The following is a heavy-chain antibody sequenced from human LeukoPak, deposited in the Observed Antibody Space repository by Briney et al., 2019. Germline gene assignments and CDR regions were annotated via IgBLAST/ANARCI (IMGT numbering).Heavy chain of an antibody. Sequence: PGGSLRLSCAASGFTVSSNYMSWVRQAPGKGLEWVSLIYSSGTTHYADSVKGRFTISRDNSKNTVYLQMNSLRAEDTAVYFCARDPGAFPYFFDNWGQGTLVTVSS. V-gene: IGHV3-53*01. D-gene: IGHD4/OR15-4a*01. CDR1: GFTVSSNY. J-gene: IGHJ4*02. CDR3: ARDPGAFPYFFDN. CDR2: IYSSGTT.